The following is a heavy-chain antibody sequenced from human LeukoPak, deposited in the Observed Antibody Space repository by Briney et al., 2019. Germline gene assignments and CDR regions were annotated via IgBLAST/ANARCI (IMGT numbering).Heavy chain of an antibody. D-gene: IGHD3-10*01. V-gene: IGHV4-39*07. CDR1: GGSISSSSYY. Sequence: PSETLSLTCTVSGGSISSSSYYWGWIRQPPGKGLEWIGSIYYSGSTYYNPSLKSRVTISVDTSKNQFSLKLSSVTAADTAVYYCARDRLELLYRSYYFDYWGQGTLVTVSS. J-gene: IGHJ4*02. CDR2: IYYSGST. CDR3: ARDRLELLYRSYYFDY.